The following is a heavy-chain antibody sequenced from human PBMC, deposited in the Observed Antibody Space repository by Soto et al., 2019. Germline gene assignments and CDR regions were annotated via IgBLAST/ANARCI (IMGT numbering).Heavy chain of an antibody. CDR3: EKDPCSSWYCKYFEY. Sequence: GGFLRLSCAASGFKFSSYAMTWVSQDPGKGLKWVSTITGSGASTFYADSVRGRFTISIDNSKNTLYLQMTSLRAEDTAFYYFEKDPCSSWYCKYFEYWGQGTQVTVSS. J-gene: IGHJ4*02. V-gene: IGHV3-23*01. CDR2: ITGSGAST. D-gene: IGHD6-13*01. CDR1: GFKFSSYA.